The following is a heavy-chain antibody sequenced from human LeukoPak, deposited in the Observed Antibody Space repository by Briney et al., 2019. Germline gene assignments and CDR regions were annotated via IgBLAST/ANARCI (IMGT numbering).Heavy chain of an antibody. CDR2: INPNSGGT. Sequence: ASVKVSCKASGYTFTGYYMHWVRQAPGQGLEWMGWINPNSGGTNYAQKFQGRVTMTRDTSISTAYMELSRLRSDDTAVYYCATGYCSGGSCYSPYFDYWGQGTLVTVSS. V-gene: IGHV1-2*02. J-gene: IGHJ4*02. D-gene: IGHD2-15*01. CDR1: GYTFTGYY. CDR3: ATGYCSGGSCYSPYFDY.